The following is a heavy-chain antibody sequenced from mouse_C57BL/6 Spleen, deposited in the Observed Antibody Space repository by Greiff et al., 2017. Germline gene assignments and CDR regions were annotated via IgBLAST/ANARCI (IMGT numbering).Heavy chain of an antibody. J-gene: IGHJ4*01. V-gene: IGHV1-50*01. D-gene: IGHD1-1*01. Sequence: QVQLQQPGAELVKPGASVKLSCKASGYTFTSYWMQWVKQRPGQGLEWIGEIDPSDSYTNYNQKFKGKATLTVDTSSSTAYMQLSSLTSEDSAVYYCARRGETYYGSNYYAMDYWGQGTSVTVSS. CDR1: GYTFTSYW. CDR3: ARRGETYYGSNYYAMDY. CDR2: IDPSDSYT.